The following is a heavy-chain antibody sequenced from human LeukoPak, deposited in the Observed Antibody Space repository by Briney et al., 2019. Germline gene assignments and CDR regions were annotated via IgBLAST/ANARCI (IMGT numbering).Heavy chain of an antibody. J-gene: IGHJ4*02. CDR2: ISYDGSNK. CDR3: AKDLVRTAIDY. D-gene: IGHD6-25*01. Sequence: GGSLRLPCAASGFTFSSYGMHWVRQAPGKGLELVAVISYDGSNKYYADTVKGRFTISRDNSKNTLYLQMNSLRAEDTAVYYCAKDLVRTAIDYWGQGTLVTVSS. V-gene: IGHV3-30*18. CDR1: GFTFSSYG.